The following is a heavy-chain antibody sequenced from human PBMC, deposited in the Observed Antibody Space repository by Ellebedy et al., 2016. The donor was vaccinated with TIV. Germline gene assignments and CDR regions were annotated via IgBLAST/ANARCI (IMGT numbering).Heavy chain of an antibody. Sequence: GGSLRLSCAASGFTFSSYGMHWVRQAPGKGLEWVAVIWYDGSNKYYADSVKGRFTISRDNSKNTLYLQMNSLRAEDTAVYYCARASQWELLTSLDYWGQGTLVTVSS. V-gene: IGHV3-33*01. CDR1: GFTFSSYG. CDR3: ARASQWELLTSLDY. D-gene: IGHD1-26*01. CDR2: IWYDGSNK. J-gene: IGHJ4*02.